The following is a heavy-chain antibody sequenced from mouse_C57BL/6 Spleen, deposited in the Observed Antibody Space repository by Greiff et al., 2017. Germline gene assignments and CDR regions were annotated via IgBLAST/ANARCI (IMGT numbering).Heavy chain of an antibody. CDR2: IDPSDSYT. CDR1: GYTFTSYW. V-gene: IGHV1-50*01. D-gene: IGHD2-4*01. J-gene: IGHJ2*01. Sequence: QFQLQQPGAELVKPGASVKLSCKASGYTFTSYWMQWVKQRPGQGLEWIGEIDPSDSYTNYNQKFKGKATLTVDTSSSTAYMQLSSLTSEDSAVYYCARSRYEYGNDYWGQGTTLTVSS. CDR3: ARSRYEYGNDY.